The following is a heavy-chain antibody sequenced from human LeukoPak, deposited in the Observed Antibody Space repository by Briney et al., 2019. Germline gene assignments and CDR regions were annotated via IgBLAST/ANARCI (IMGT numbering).Heavy chain of an antibody. V-gene: IGHV2-70*11. CDR1: GFSLSTSGMC. CDR3: ARLRWGSSNDY. D-gene: IGHD6-6*01. J-gene: IGHJ4*02. Sequence: ASGPTLVNPTQTLTLTCSFSGFSLSTSGMCVSWIRQPPGKALEWLARIDWDDDKYYNTSLKTRLTISKNTSKNQVVLTMTNMDPVDTATYYCARLRWGSSNDYWGQGTLVSVSS. CDR2: IDWDDDK.